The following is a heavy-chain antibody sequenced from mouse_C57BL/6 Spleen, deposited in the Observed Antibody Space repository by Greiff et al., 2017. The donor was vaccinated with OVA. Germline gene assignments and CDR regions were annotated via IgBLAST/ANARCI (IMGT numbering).Heavy chain of an antibody. CDR2: IDPSDSYT. V-gene: IGHV1-50*01. J-gene: IGHJ4*01. CDR1: GYTFTSYW. Sequence: QVQLKQPGAELVKPGASVKLSCKASGYTFTSYWMQWVKQRPGQGLEWIGEIDPSDSYTNYNQKFKGKATLTVDTSSSTAYMQLSSLTSEDSAVYYCARYPHDMGYWGQGTSVTVSS. CDR3: ARYPHDMGY.